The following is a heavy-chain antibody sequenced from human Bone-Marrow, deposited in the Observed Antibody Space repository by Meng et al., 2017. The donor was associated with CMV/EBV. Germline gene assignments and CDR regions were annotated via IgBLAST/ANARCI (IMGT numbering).Heavy chain of an antibody. CDR2: ISSSSNYI. Sequence: GESLKISCVASGFTFSTYSMNWVRQAPGKGLEWVSSISSSSNYIYYADSVKGRFTISRDDAKNSLYLQMNSLRDEDTAVYYCARAPHYYDSVGGDYWGQGTLVTVAS. CDR1: GFTFSTYS. V-gene: IGHV3-21*01. D-gene: IGHD3-22*01. J-gene: IGHJ4*02. CDR3: ARAPHYYDSVGGDY.